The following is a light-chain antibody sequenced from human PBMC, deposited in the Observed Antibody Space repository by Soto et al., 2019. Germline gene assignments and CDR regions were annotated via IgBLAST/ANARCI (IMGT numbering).Light chain of an antibody. Sequence: IQMTQSPSSLSASVGDRVTITCRASRTIYSSLNRYQQKPGKAPNLLIYTASTLQSGVPARFSGSGSGTEFSLTISGLQREDFATYYCQHSYSSPLTFGQGTEVLVK. V-gene: IGKV1-39*01. CDR2: TAS. CDR3: QHSYSSPLT. J-gene: IGKJ1*01. CDR1: RTIYSS.